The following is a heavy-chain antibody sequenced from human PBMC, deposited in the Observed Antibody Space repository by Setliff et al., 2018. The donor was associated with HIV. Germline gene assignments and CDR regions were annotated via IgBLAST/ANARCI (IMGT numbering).Heavy chain of an antibody. CDR3: ARPITMVRGVLNYYYYYMDV. V-gene: IGHV4-59*08. CDR2: IDYSGST. CDR1: GGSISSHY. D-gene: IGHD3-10*01. Sequence: PSETLSLTCTVSGGSISSHYWTWIRQPPGRGLEWIGYIDYSGSTNQNPSLKSRVTMSVDTSKNQFSLKLSSVTAADTAVYYCARPITMVRGVLNYYYYYMDVWGMGTTVTVSS. J-gene: IGHJ6*03.